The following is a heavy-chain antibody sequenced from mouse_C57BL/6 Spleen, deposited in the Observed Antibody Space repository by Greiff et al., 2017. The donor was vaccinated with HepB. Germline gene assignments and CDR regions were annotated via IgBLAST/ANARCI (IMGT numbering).Heavy chain of an antibody. CDR3: ARYDYDAPYYFDY. Sequence: QVQLQQPGAELVKPGASVKMSCKASGYTFTSYWITWVKQRPGQGLEWIGDIYPGSGSTNYNEKFKSKATLTVDTSSSTAYMQISSLTSEDSAVYYCARYDYDAPYYFDYWGQGTTLTVSS. CDR2: IYPGSGST. J-gene: IGHJ2*01. V-gene: IGHV1-55*01. CDR1: GYTFTSYW. D-gene: IGHD2-4*01.